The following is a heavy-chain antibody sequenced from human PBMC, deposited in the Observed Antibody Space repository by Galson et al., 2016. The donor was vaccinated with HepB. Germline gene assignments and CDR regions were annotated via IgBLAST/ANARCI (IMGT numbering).Heavy chain of an antibody. J-gene: IGHJ4*02. D-gene: IGHD3-16*01. CDR1: GFSLSTSGVG. Sequence: PALVKPTQTLTLTCTFSGFSLSTSGVGVGWIRQPPGKALEWLTVIYWDDDKRYSPSLKSRLTITKDTSKNQVVLTMTNMDPVDTATYYCAHRYLGGFDYWGQGTLVTVSS. CDR2: IYWDDDK. CDR3: AHRYLGGFDY. V-gene: IGHV2-5*02.